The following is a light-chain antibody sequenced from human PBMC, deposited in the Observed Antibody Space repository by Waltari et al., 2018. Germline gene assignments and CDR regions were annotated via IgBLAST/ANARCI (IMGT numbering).Light chain of an antibody. J-gene: IGKJ4*01. Sequence: EIVLTQSPATLSLSPGERATLPCRASQNIDSYLAWYQRKPGQVPRLLIYDASNRATGIPARFSGSGSGADFTLIISSLEPEDFAVYYCHQRSKWPLTFGGGTKVEIK. CDR1: QNIDSY. CDR3: HQRSKWPLT. V-gene: IGKV3-11*01. CDR2: DAS.